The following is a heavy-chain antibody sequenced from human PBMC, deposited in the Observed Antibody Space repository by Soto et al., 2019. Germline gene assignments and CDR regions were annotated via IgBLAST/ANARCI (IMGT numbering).Heavy chain of an antibody. Sequence: QVQLQESGPGLVSTSQTLSLTCTVSGGSISSGGYYWSWIRQHPGKGLEWIGYIYSSGSTYYNPSLKSRVTISVDTSKNQFSLRLSSVAAADTAVYYCASSKGYSHYGYFDYWGQGTLVTVSS. CDR1: GGSISSGGYY. D-gene: IGHD4-4*01. J-gene: IGHJ4*02. CDR2: IYSSGST. V-gene: IGHV4-31*03. CDR3: ASSKGYSHYGYFDY.